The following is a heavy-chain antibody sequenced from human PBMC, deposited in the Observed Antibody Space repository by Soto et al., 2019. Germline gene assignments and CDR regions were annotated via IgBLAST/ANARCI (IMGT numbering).Heavy chain of an antibody. V-gene: IGHV3-72*01. CDR1: GFTFSDHY. D-gene: IGHD3-3*01. CDR3: ARGGTIFGFDY. Sequence: EVQLVESGGGLVQPGGSLRLSCAASGFTFSDHYMDWARQAPGKGLEWVGRTRNKANSYTTEYAASVKGRFTISRDDSKNSLYLQMNSLKTEDTAVYYCARGGTIFGFDYWGQGTLVTVSS. J-gene: IGHJ4*02. CDR2: TRNKANSYTT.